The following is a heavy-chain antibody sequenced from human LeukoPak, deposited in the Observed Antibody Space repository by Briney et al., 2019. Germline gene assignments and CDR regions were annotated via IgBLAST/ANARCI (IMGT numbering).Heavy chain of an antibody. D-gene: IGHD5-18*01. CDR1: GFTFSSYG. Sequence: GGSLRLSCAASGFTFSSYGVHWVRQAPGKGLEWVAVISYDGSNKYYADSVKGRFTISRDNSKNTLYLQMNSLRAEDTAVYYCAKEGRWGDTAKAHDYWGQGTLVTVSS. V-gene: IGHV3-30*18. CDR2: ISYDGSNK. CDR3: AKEGRWGDTAKAHDY. J-gene: IGHJ4*02.